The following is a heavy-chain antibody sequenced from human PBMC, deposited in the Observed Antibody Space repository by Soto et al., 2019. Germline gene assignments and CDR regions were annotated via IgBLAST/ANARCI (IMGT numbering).Heavy chain of an antibody. V-gene: IGHV3-30-3*01. Sequence: GGSLRLSCAASGFTFSSYAMHWVRQAPGKGLEWVAVISYDGSNKYYADSVKGRFTISRDNSKNTLYLQMNSLRAEDTAVYYCARQGAAAGTTPRYYGMDVWGQGTTVTVSS. D-gene: IGHD6-13*01. J-gene: IGHJ6*02. CDR1: GFTFSSYA. CDR2: ISYDGSNK. CDR3: ARQGAAAGTTPRYYGMDV.